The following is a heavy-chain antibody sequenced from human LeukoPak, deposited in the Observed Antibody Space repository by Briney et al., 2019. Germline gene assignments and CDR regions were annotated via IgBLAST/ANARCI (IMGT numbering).Heavy chain of an antibody. J-gene: IGHJ4*02. CDR2: IKDGGTTT. Sequence: GGSLRLSCAASGFTFSSYWIHSVRQVPGKGLVLVSRIKDGGTTTDYADSVKGRFTISRDDAKNTLYLQMNSLRAEDTAVYYCTTIRPGYWGQGTLVTVS. D-gene: IGHD5-12*01. CDR1: GFTFSSYW. V-gene: IGHV3-74*01. CDR3: TTIRPGY.